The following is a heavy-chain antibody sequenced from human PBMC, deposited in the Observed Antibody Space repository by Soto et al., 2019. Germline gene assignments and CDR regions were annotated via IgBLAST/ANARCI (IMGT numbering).Heavy chain of an antibody. D-gene: IGHD3-16*01. V-gene: IGHV3-53*02. Sequence: EVQLVETGGGLIQPGGSLRLSCAASGFTVSSNYMNWVRQAPGKGLEWVSITYSGGSTYYADSVKGRFTISRDNSKNTLFLQINSLRAEDTAVYYCARDRDGGMDVWGQGTTVTVSS. CDR2: TYSGGST. CDR1: GFTVSSNY. CDR3: ARDRDGGMDV. J-gene: IGHJ6*02.